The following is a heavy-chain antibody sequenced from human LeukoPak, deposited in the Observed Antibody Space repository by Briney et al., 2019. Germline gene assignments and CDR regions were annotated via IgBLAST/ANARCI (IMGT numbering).Heavy chain of an antibody. J-gene: IGHJ4*02. V-gene: IGHV3-23*01. CDR2: FSGSDGST. CDR3: ARDPWGFLDYFDY. CDR1: GFIFSSYA. D-gene: IGHD3-3*01. Sequence: GGSLRLSCAASGFIFSSYAMSWVRQAPGKGLEWVSTFSGSDGSTYYADSVKGRFTISRDNAKNSLYLQMNSLRAEDTAVYYCARDPWGFLDYFDYWGQGALVTVSS.